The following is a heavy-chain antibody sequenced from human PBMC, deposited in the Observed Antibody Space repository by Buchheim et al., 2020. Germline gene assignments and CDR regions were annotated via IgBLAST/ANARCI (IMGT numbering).Heavy chain of an antibody. D-gene: IGHD3-10*01. CDR1: GFTFSSYA. V-gene: IGHV3-23*01. CDR2: ISGSGGST. J-gene: IGHJ6*02. CDR3: ANYGSGSYYNDNYYYGMDV. Sequence: EVQLLESGGGLVQPGGSLRLSCAASGFTFSSYAMSWVRQAPGKGLEWVSAISGSGGSTYYADSVKGRFTISRDNSKKTLYLQMNSLRAEDTAVYYCANYGSGSYYNDNYYYGMDVWGQGTT.